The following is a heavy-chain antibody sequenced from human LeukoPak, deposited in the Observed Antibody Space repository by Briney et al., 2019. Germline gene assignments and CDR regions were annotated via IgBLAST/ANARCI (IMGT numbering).Heavy chain of an antibody. V-gene: IGHV4-30-4*08. CDR3: ARVPTVRGVLLFDP. J-gene: IGHJ5*02. CDR1: GGSISSGDYY. Sequence: SQTLSLTCTVSGGSISSGDYYWGWIRQPPGKGLEWIGYIYYSGSTYYNPSLKSRVTISVDTSKNQFSLKLSSVTAAGTAVYYCARVPTVRGVLLFDPWGQGTLVTVSS. CDR2: IYYSGST. D-gene: IGHD3-10*01.